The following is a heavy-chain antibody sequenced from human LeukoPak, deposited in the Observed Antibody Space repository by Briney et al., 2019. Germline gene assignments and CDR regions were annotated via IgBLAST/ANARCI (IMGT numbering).Heavy chain of an antibody. V-gene: IGHV1-18*01. CDR3: ARDPPNYYDSSGLDGGY. CDR1: GYTFTSYG. D-gene: IGHD3-22*01. CDR2: ISAYNGNT. Sequence: ASVKVSCKASGYTFTSYGISWVRQAPGQGLEWMGWISAYNGNTNYAQKLQGRVTMTTDTSTSTAYMELRSLRSDDTAVYYCARDPPNYYDSSGLDGGYWGQGTLVTVSS. J-gene: IGHJ4*02.